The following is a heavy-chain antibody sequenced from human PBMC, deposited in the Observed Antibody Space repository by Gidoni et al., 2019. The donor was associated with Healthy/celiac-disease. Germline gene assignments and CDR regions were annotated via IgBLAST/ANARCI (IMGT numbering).Heavy chain of an antibody. Sequence: ISSYYWSWIRQPPGKGLEWIGYIYYSGSTNYTPSLKSRVTISVDTSKNQFSLKLSSVTAADTAVYYCARDSSNWNAHHYYYYGMDVWGQGTTVTVSS. D-gene: IGHD1-20*01. V-gene: IGHV4-59*01. CDR3: ARDSSNWNAHHYYYYGMDV. CDR1: ISSYY. CDR2: IYYSGST. J-gene: IGHJ6*02.